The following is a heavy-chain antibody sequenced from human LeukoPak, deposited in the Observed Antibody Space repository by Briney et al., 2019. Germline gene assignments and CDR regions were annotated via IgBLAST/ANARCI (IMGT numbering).Heavy chain of an antibody. CDR3: ANLLQKHFDY. D-gene: IGHD4-11*01. J-gene: IGHJ4*02. Sequence: GGSLRLSGAASGFTFSSYVMSWVRQAPGKGLEWVSAISGSGGSTYYADSVKGRFTISRDNSKNTLYLQMNSLRAEDTAVYYCANLLQKHFDYWGQGTLVTVSS. CDR1: GFTFSSYV. CDR2: ISGSGGST. V-gene: IGHV3-23*01.